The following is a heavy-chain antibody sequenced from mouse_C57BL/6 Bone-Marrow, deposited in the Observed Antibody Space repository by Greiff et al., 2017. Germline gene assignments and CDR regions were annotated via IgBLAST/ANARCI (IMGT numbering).Heavy chain of an antibody. Sequence: EVKLVESGGDLVKPGGSLKLSCAASGFTFSSYGMSWVRQTPDKRLEWVATISSGGSYTYYPDSVKGRFTISRDNAKNTLYLQMSSLKSEDTAMYYCASRFPYGNYGDYAMDYWGQGTSVTVSA. CDR3: ASRFPYGNYGDYAMDY. CDR1: GFTFSSYG. V-gene: IGHV5-6*02. J-gene: IGHJ4*01. CDR2: ISSGGSYT. D-gene: IGHD2-1*01.